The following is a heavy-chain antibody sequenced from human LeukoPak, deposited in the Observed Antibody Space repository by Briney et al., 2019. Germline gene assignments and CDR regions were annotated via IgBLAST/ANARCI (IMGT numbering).Heavy chain of an antibody. V-gene: IGHV3-72*01. J-gene: IGHJ4*02. D-gene: IGHD6-13*01. CDR2: IRNNANSYAT. CDR1: GFTFSDHY. Sequence: PGGSLRLSCAASGFTFSDHYMDWVRQAPGRGLEWVGRIRNNANSYATEYAASVKGRFTISRDDSKNSMYLQLNGLKTEDTAVYYCVRVVTTGSGWYHFDNWGQGTLVTVSS. CDR3: VRVVTTGSGWYHFDN.